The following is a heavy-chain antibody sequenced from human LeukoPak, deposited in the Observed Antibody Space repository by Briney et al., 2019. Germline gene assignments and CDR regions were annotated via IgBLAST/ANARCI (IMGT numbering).Heavy chain of an antibody. Sequence: GGSLRLSCAASGFTFSSYWMSWVRQAPGKGLEWVANIKQDGSEKYYVDSVKGRFTISRDNAKNSLYLQMNSLRAEDTAVYYCARDMNRGYFDWLRSSSSFDYWGQGTLVTVSS. V-gene: IGHV3-7*01. CDR2: IKQDGSEK. D-gene: IGHD3-9*01. CDR3: ARDMNRGYFDWLRSSSSFDY. CDR1: GFTFSSYW. J-gene: IGHJ4*02.